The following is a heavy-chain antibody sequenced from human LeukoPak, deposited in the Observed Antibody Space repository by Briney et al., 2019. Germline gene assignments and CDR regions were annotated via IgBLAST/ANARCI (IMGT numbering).Heavy chain of an antibody. V-gene: IGHV3-21*01. CDR1: RFTFSTYT. Sequence: PGGSLRLSCAASRFTFSTYTMNWVRPAPGPGLEWVESSSSRSGYGCYADSVKGRFTISRDNAKNSLYLQMNSLTADDTALYYCASLSTSPSIGDYWGQGTLVTVSS. D-gene: IGHD2/OR15-2a*01. CDR3: ASLSTSPSIGDY. J-gene: IGHJ4*02. CDR2: SSSRSGYG.